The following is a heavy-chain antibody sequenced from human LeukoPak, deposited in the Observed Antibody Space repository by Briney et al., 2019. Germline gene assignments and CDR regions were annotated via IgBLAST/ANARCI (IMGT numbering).Heavy chain of an antibody. CDR1: GYTFTGYY. CDR2: INPNSGGT. CDR3: AVNAITFGGYYYYGMDV. J-gene: IGHJ6*02. D-gene: IGHD3-16*01. Sequence: GASVKVSCKASGYTFTGYYMHWVRQAPGQGLEWMGWINPNSGGTNYAQKFRGRVTMTIDTSTSTAYMELRSLRSDDTAVYYCAVNAITFGGYYYYGMDVWGQGTTVTVSS. V-gene: IGHV1-2*02.